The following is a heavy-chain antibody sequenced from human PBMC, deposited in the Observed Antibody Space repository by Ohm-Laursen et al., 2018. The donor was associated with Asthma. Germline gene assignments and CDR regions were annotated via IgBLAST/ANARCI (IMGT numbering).Heavy chain of an antibody. V-gene: IGHV7-4-1*02. CDR2: INTNTGNP. Sequence: SVKVSCKASGYTFTSYAMNWVRQAPGQGLEWMGWINTNTGNPTYAQGFTGRFVFSLDTSVSTAYLQISSLKAEDTAVYYCARDGYSSSYDTYYGMDVWGQGTTVTVSS. D-gene: IGHD6-13*01. CDR1: GYTFTSYA. J-gene: IGHJ6*02. CDR3: ARDGYSSSYDTYYGMDV.